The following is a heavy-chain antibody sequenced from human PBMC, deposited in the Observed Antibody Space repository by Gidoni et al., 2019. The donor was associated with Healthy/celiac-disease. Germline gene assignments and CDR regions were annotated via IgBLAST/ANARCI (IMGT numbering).Heavy chain of an antibody. CDR3: ATAHVGDCSSTSCSQYNWFDP. V-gene: IGHV4-39*01. D-gene: IGHD2-2*01. J-gene: IGHJ5*02. Sequence: QLQLQESGPGLVKPSETLSLTCTVSGGSISSSSYYWGWIRQPPGKGLEWIGSIYYSGSTYYNPSLKSRVTISVDTSKNQFSLKLSSVTAADTAVYYCATAHVGDCSSTSCSQYNWFDPWGQGTLVTVSS. CDR1: GGSISSSSYY. CDR2: IYYSGST.